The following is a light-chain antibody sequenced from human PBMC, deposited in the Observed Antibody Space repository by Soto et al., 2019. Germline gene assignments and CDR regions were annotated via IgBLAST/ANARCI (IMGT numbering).Light chain of an antibody. J-gene: IGLJ1*01. Sequence: QSVLTQPASVSGSPGQSITVSCTGTNSDDGGYNYVSWYQQHPGKAPRLMIYDVTNRPSGVSDRFSGSKSGNTASLTISGLQAEDEADYYCSSYRRGSTYVFGTGTKVTVL. CDR3: SSYRRGSTYV. V-gene: IGLV2-14*03. CDR2: DVT. CDR1: NSDDGGYNY.